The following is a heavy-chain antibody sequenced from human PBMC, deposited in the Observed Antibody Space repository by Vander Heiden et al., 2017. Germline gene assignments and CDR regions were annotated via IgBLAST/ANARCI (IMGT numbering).Heavy chain of an antibody. J-gene: IGHJ5*02. D-gene: IGHD6-6*01. V-gene: IGHV4-61*01. CDR1: GGSVSSGSYY. Sequence: QVQLQESGPGLVKPSETLSLTCTVSGGSVSSGSYYWSWIRQPPGKGLEWIGYIYYSGSTKYNPSLKRRVTISVDTSKNQCALKLSSVTAAETAVYYCAREPASRAARRGWFDPWCQGTMVTVSS. CDR3: AREPASRAARRGWFDP. CDR2: IYYSGST.